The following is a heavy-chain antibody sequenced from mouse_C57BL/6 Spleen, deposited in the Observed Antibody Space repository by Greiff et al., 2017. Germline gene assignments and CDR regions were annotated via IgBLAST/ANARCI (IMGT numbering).Heavy chain of an antibody. V-gene: IGHV5-17*01. D-gene: IGHD2-4*01. CDR2: ISSGSGTI. J-gene: IGHJ4*01. Sequence: EVKLVESGGGLVKPGGSLTLSCAASGFTFSDYGMHWVRQAPEQGLEWVAYISSGSGTIYYADTVKGRFTISRDNANKTLFLQSTSLRSEDTAMYYCAKTLIYYDYEGYAMDDWGQGTSVTVSS. CDR3: AKTLIYYDYEGYAMDD. CDR1: GFTFSDYG.